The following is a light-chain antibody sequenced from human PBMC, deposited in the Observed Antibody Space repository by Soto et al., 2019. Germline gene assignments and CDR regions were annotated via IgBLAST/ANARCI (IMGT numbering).Light chain of an antibody. Sequence: QSVLTQPPSVSGAPGQRVTISCTGSSSNIGPTYDVHWYQQLPGTAPKLLIYANTNRPSGVPDRFSGSESGTSASLAITGLQAEDEADYFCQSYDSSLSEYVFGTGTKLTVL. CDR3: QSYDSSLSEYV. CDR2: ANT. J-gene: IGLJ1*01. CDR1: SSNIGPTYD. V-gene: IGLV1-40*01.